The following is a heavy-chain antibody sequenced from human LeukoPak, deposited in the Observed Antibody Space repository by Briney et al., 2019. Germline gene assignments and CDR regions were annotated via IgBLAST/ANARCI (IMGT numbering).Heavy chain of an antibody. CDR1: GFTFSSYG. CDR2: ISYDGSDK. J-gene: IGHJ4*02. Sequence: GGSPRLSCAASGFTFSSYGMHWVRQAPGKGLEWVAVISYDGSDKHYADSVKGRFTISRDNSKNTLYLQMNSLRAEDTAVYYCAKWAYSDFDYWGQGTLVTVSS. V-gene: IGHV3-30*18. D-gene: IGHD1-26*01. CDR3: AKWAYSDFDY.